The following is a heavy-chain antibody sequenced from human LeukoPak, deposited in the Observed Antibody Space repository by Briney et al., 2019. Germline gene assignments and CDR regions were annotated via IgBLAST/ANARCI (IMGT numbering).Heavy chain of an antibody. CDR3: ARVFVVVVAATPLPGAFDI. CDR2: IYPGDSDT. D-gene: IGHD2-15*01. CDR1: GYSFTSYW. Sequence: GESLKISCKGSGYSFTSYWIGWVRQMPGKGLEWMGIIYPGDSDTRYSPSFQGQVTISADKSISTAYLQWSSLKASDTAMYYCARVFVVVVAATPLPGAFDIWGQGTTVTVSS. V-gene: IGHV5-51*01. J-gene: IGHJ3*02.